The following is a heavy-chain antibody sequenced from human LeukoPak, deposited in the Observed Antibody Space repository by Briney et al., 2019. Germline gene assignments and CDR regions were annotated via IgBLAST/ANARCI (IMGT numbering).Heavy chain of an antibody. CDR1: GYTFTGYY. V-gene: IGHV1-2*06. Sequence: GASVKVSCKASGYTFTGYYMHWVRQAPGQGLEWMGRINPNSGGTNYAQKFQGRVTMTRDTSISTAYMELSRLRSDDTAVYYCARSIGYCSGGSCYSDSLDYYYYYYMDVWGKGTTVTVSS. CDR2: INPNSGGT. J-gene: IGHJ6*03. D-gene: IGHD2-15*01. CDR3: ARSIGYCSGGSCYSDSLDYYYYYYMDV.